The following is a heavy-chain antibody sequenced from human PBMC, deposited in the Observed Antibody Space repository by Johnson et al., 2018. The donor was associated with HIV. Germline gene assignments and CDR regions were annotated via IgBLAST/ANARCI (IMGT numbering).Heavy chain of an antibody. Sequence: VQLVESGGGLVQPGGSLRLSCAASGFTVSSNYMSWVRQAPGKGLEWVSGISWNSGSIGYADSVKGRFTISSDNAKNSLYLQMNSLRAEDTALYYCAKEAGNSSWIPLYDAFDIWGQGTMVTVSS. CDR3: AKEAGNSSWIPLYDAFDI. CDR1: GFTVSSNY. J-gene: IGHJ3*02. D-gene: IGHD6-13*01. CDR2: ISWNSGSI. V-gene: IGHV3-9*01.